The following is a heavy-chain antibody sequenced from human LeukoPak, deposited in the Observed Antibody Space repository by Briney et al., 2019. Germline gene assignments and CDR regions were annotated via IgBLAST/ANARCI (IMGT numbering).Heavy chain of an antibody. CDR1: GFTFSSYA. CDR3: AKDTIGDYYGSGSSPGMDV. D-gene: IGHD3-10*01. V-gene: IGHV3-30-3*01. CDR2: ISYDGSNK. Sequence: GGSLRLSCAASGFTFSSYAMHWVRQAPGKGLEWVAVISYDGSNKYYADSVKGRFTISRDNSKNTLYLQMNSLRAEDTAVYYCAKDTIGDYYGSGSSPGMDVWGQGTTVTVSS. J-gene: IGHJ6*02.